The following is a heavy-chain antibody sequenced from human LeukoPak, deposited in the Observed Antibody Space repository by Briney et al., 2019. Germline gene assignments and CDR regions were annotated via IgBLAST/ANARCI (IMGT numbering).Heavy chain of an antibody. V-gene: IGHV3-7*01. CDR2: IRQDGSEK. CDR3: ARKLWWGDLWCSFDI. D-gene: IGHD3-10*01. Sequence: SGGSLRLSCAASGFTFSTSWMSWVRQAPGKGLEWVANIRQDGSEKYYVDSVKGRFTISRDNAKNSLYLQMNSLRAEDTAVYYCARKLWWGDLWCSFDIWGKGKMVTVS. CDR1: GFTFSTSW. J-gene: IGHJ3*02.